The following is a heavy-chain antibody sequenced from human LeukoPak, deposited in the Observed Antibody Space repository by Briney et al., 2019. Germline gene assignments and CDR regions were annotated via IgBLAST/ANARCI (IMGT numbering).Heavy chain of an antibody. Sequence: SVKVSCKASGGTFSSYAISWVRQAPGQGLEWMGGIIPIFGTANYAQKFQGRVTITADESTSTAYMELSSLRSEDTAVYYRARAAAAGDETLDYWGQGTLVTVSS. CDR2: IIPIFGTA. D-gene: IGHD6-13*01. CDR1: GGTFSSYA. CDR3: ARAAAAGDETLDY. V-gene: IGHV1-69*13. J-gene: IGHJ4*02.